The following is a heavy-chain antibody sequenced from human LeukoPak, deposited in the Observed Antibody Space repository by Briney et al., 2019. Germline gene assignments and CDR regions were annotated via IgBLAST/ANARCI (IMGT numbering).Heavy chain of an antibody. CDR1: GYTFTDHF. CDR2: VNPNSGGS. D-gene: IGHD1-26*01. J-gene: IGHJ4*02. Sequence: GASVKVSCKTSGYTFTDHFIHWVRQAPGQGLEWMGWVNPNSGGSNFAQKFQGRVTVIRDTSISTAYMELSGLESDDTAVYYCARDSVGATGDYWGQGTLVTVSS. CDR3: ARDSVGATGDY. V-gene: IGHV1-2*02.